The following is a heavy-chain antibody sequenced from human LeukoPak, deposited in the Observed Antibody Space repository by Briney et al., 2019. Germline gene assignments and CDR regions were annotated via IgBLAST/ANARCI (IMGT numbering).Heavy chain of an antibody. CDR2: IHSGGHT. Sequence: SETLSLTCNVSGGPISGGGHYWGWLRQPPGKGLEWIASIHSGGHTYYKPSLKSRITVSLDTSKNQFSLKLSSVTAADTAVYYCARSGSSWYLYYFDYWGQGTLVTVSS. V-gene: IGHV4-39*01. D-gene: IGHD6-13*01. CDR3: ARSGSSWYLYYFDY. CDR1: GGPISGGGHY. J-gene: IGHJ4*02.